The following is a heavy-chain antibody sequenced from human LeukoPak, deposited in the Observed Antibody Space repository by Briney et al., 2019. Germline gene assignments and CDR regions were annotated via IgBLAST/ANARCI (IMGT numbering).Heavy chain of an antibody. CDR1: GYTLTELS. CDR2: FDPENGEI. V-gene: IGHV1-24*01. CDR3: STDAGYCNSTTCSYYFDY. J-gene: IGHJ4*02. Sequence: ASVKVSCKVSGYTLTELSMHWVRQAPGKGLGWMGGFDPENGEIIYAQKFQGRVTMTEDRSGDTAYMQLSSLRSEDTAVYYCSTDAGYCNSTTCSYYFDYWGQGTLVTVSS. D-gene: IGHD3-9*01.